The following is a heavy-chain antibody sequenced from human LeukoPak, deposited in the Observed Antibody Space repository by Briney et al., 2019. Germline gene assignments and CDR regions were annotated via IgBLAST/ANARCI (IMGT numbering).Heavy chain of an antibody. CDR2: INHSGST. CDR1: GGSFSGYY. Sequence: PSETLSLTCAVYGGSFSGYYWSWIRQPPGKGLEWIGEINHSGSTNYNPSLKSRVTISVDTSKNQFSLKLSSVTAADTAVYYCARGGVVAVAGPFDYWGQGTLVTASS. V-gene: IGHV4-34*01. CDR3: ARGGVVAVAGPFDY. D-gene: IGHD6-19*01. J-gene: IGHJ4*02.